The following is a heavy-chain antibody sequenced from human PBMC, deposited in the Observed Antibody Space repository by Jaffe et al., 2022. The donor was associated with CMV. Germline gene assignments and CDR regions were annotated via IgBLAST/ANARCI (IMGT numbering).Heavy chain of an antibody. Sequence: QVQLVESGGGVVQPGRSLRLSCAASGFTFSSYGMHWVRQAPGKGLEWVAVISYDGSNKYYADSVKGRFTISRDNSKNTLYLQMNSLRAEDTAVYYCAKPSIDAYSSSSYYYYGMDVWGQGTTVTVSS. CDR2: ISYDGSNK. D-gene: IGHD6-6*01. CDR1: GFTFSSYG. V-gene: IGHV3-30*18. CDR3: AKPSIDAYSSSSYYYYGMDV. J-gene: IGHJ6*02.